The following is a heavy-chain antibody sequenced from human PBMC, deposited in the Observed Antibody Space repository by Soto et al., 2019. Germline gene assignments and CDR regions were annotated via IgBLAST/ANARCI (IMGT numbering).Heavy chain of an antibody. CDR3: ARGFRYSSGWTFDP. Sequence: SETLSLTCTVSGGSISSSSYYWGWIRQPPGKGLEWIGSIYYSGSTYYNPSLKSRVTISVDTSKNQFSLKLSSVTAADTAVYYCARGFRYSSGWTFDPWGQGTLVTVSS. CDR2: IYYSGST. D-gene: IGHD6-19*01. CDR1: GGSISSSSYY. V-gene: IGHV4-39*07. J-gene: IGHJ5*02.